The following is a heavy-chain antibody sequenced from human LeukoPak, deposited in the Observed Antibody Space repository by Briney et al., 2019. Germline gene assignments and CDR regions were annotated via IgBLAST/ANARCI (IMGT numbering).Heavy chain of an antibody. V-gene: IGHV3-15*01. CDR1: GFTFSSYW. J-gene: IGHJ4*02. D-gene: IGHD3-3*01. CDR3: ITGDYDFWSGFYSPNHYFDY. CDR2: IKGKTAAGAP. Sequence: GGSLRLSCAASGFTFSSYWMSWVRQAPGKGLEWVGRIKGKTAAGAPDYVASVKGRFTISRDDSKNTLFLQMNSLKTEDTAVYYCITGDYDFWSGFYSPNHYFDYWGQGTRITVSS.